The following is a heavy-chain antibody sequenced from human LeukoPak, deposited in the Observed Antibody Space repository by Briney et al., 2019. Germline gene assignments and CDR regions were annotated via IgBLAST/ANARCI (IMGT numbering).Heavy chain of an antibody. V-gene: IGHV1-46*01. CDR2: INPSGGST. Sequence: ASVKVSCKASGYTFTSYYMHWVRQAPGQGLEWMGIINPSGGSTSYAQKFQGRVTMTRDTSTSTVYMELSSLRSEDTAVYYCATVDPPNYDILTGGLDYWGQGTLVTVSS. CDR1: GYTFTSYY. J-gene: IGHJ4*02. D-gene: IGHD3-9*01. CDR3: ATVDPPNYDILTGGLDY.